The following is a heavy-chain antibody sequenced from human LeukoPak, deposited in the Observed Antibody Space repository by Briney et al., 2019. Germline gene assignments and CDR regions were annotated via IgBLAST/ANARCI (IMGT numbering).Heavy chain of an antibody. D-gene: IGHD5-24*01. CDR2: IIPILGIA. CDR1: GGTFSSYA. CDR3: ARGRVEMATIYYFDY. Sequence: SVKVSCKAFGGTFSSYAISWVRQAPGQGLEWMGRIIPILGIANYAQKFQGRVTITADKSTSTAYMELSSLRSEDTAVYYCARGRVEMATIYYFDYWGQGTLVTVSS. V-gene: IGHV1-69*04. J-gene: IGHJ4*02.